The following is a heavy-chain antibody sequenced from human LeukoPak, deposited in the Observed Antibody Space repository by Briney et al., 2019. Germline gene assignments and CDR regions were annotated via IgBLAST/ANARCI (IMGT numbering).Heavy chain of an antibody. J-gene: IGHJ4*02. Sequence: GGSLRLSCAASGFTFSSYWMSWVRQAPGKGLEWVANIKQDGSEKYYVDSVKGRFTISRDNAKNSLYLQMNSLRAEDTAVYYCARDLTGTTYYFGYWGQGTLVTVSS. CDR1: GFTFSSYW. CDR2: IKQDGSEK. CDR3: ARDLTGTTYYFGY. D-gene: IGHD1-7*01. V-gene: IGHV3-7*01.